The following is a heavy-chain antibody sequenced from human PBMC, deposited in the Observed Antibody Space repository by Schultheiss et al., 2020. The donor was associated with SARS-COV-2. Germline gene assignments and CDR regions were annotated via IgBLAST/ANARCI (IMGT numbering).Heavy chain of an antibody. D-gene: IGHD2-2*01. J-gene: IGHJ2*01. V-gene: IGHV3-21*01. CDR2: ISSRSSYI. Sequence: GGSLRLSCAASGFTFSSYSMNWVRQAPGKGLEWVSSISSRSSYIYYADSVKGRFTISRDNAKNSLYLQMNSLGAEDTAVYYCAREVPAAIRYFDLWGRGTLVTVSS. CDR3: AREVPAAIRYFDL. CDR1: GFTFSSYS.